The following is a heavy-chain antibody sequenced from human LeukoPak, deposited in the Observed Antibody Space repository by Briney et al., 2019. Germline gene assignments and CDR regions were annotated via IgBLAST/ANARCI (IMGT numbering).Heavy chain of an antibody. V-gene: IGHV3-21*01. D-gene: IGHD3-9*01. Sequence: PGGSLRLSCAASGFTFSSYSMNWVRQAPGKGLEWVSSISSSSSYIYYADSVKGRFTISRDNAKNSLYLQMNSLRAEDTAVYYCARGGLRLRYFDWLSSWFDPWGQGTLVTVSS. CDR3: ARGGLRLRYFDWLSSWFDP. CDR2: ISSSSSYI. CDR1: GFTFSSYS. J-gene: IGHJ5*02.